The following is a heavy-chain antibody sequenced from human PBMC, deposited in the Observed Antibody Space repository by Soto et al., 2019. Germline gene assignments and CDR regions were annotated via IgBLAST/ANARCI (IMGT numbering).Heavy chain of an antibody. V-gene: IGHV1-69*13. Sequence: ASVKVSCKAAGGTFSSYAISWVRQAPGRGLEWMGGSIPIFGTANYAQKFQGRVTITADESTSTAYMELSSMRSEDTAVYYCARGVGGMIWGALDIWGQGTMVTVSS. J-gene: IGHJ3*02. CDR3: ARGVGGMIWGALDI. CDR2: SIPIFGTA. D-gene: IGHD1-26*01. CDR1: GGTFSSYA.